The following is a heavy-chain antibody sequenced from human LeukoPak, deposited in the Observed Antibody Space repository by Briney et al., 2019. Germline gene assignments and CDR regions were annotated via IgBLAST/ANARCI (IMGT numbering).Heavy chain of an antibody. V-gene: IGHV1-2*02. CDR1: GYTFTACY. CDR2: VNPKNGAT. CDR3: ARDLDYNDNSDYDSFDI. D-gene: IGHD5-12*01. Sequence: ASVKVSRKASGYTFTACYIHWVRQAPGQGVEWMGWVNPKNGATQYTQNFQGRVTMTRDTSLDTVYMEVSRLTSDDTAVYYCARDLDYNDNSDYDSFDIWGQGTLVTVSS. J-gene: IGHJ3*02.